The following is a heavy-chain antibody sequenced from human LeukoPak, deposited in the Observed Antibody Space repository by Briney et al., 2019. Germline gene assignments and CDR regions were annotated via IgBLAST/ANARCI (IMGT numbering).Heavy chain of an antibody. CDR3: ARGYQLLYSGLAYYFDY. CDR2: ISYDGSNK. CDR1: GFTFSSYG. D-gene: IGHD2-2*02. V-gene: IGHV3-30*19. J-gene: IGHJ4*02. Sequence: GALRLSCAASGFTFSSYGMHWVRQAPGKGLEWVAVISYDGSNKYYADSVKGRFTISRDNSKNTLYLQMNSLRAEDTAVYYCARGYQLLYSGLAYYFDYWGQGTLVTVSS.